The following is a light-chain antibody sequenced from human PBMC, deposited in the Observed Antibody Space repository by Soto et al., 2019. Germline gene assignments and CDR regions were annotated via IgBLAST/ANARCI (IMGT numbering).Light chain of an antibody. CDR1: QSVSSSY. Sequence: EIVLTQSPGTLSLSPGGRATLSCRASQSVSSSYLAWYQQKPGQAPRLLIHGASSRATGIPDRFSGSGSGTDFTLTISRLEPEDFAVYYCQQYGSSIFTFGPGTKVDIK. CDR3: QQYGSSIFT. CDR2: GAS. V-gene: IGKV3-20*01. J-gene: IGKJ3*01.